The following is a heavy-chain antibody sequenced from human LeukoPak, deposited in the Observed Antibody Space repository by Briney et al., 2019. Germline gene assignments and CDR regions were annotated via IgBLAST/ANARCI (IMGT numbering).Heavy chain of an antibody. D-gene: IGHD5-18*01. CDR3: AKKVQLWPGRGEIDY. CDR2: ISGSGGST. V-gene: IGHV3-23*01. CDR1: GFTFSSYA. Sequence: GGSLRLSCAASGFTFSSYAMSWVRQAPGKGLEWVSAISGSGGSTYYADSVKGRFTISRDNSKNTLYLQMNSLRAEDTAVYYCAKKVQLWPGRGEIDYWGQGTLVTVSS. J-gene: IGHJ4*02.